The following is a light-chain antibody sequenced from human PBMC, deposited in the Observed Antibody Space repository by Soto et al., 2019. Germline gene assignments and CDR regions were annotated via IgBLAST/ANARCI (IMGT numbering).Light chain of an antibody. Sequence: QSALTQPASVSGSPGQSITTSCTGTNTDVGGYNYVSWYQQYPGKAPKVMIYEVSNRPSGVSYRFSGSKSGNTASLTISGLQAEDEADYYCSSYTNSGIRVFGGGTKVTVL. J-gene: IGLJ3*02. CDR1: NTDVGGYNY. V-gene: IGLV2-14*01. CDR2: EVS. CDR3: SSYTNSGIRV.